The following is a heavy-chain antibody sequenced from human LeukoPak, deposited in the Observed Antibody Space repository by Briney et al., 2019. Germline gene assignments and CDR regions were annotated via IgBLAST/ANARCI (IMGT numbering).Heavy chain of an antibody. D-gene: IGHD3-9*01. V-gene: IGHV4-34*01. J-gene: IGHJ6*02. Sequence: SETLSLTCAVYGGSFSGYYWSWIRQPPGKGLEWIGEINHSGSTNYNPSLKSRVTISVDTSKNQFSLKLSSVTAADTAVYYCARGSYDILTGSAYGMDVWGQGTTVTVSS. CDR1: GGSFSGYY. CDR2: INHSGST. CDR3: ARGSYDILTGSAYGMDV.